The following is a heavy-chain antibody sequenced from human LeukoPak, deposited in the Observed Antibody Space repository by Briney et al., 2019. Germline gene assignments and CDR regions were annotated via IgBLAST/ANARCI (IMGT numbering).Heavy chain of an antibody. CDR2: ISYDGSNK. J-gene: IGHJ4*02. Sequence: AGRSLRLSCAASGFTFSSYAMHWVRQAPGKGLEWVAVISYDGSNKYYADSVKGRFTISRDNSKNTLYLQMNSLRAEDTAVYYCARPLGSILTGYLDYWGQGTLVTVSS. CDR3: ARPLGSILTGYLDY. D-gene: IGHD3-9*01. V-gene: IGHV3-30*04. CDR1: GFTFSSYA.